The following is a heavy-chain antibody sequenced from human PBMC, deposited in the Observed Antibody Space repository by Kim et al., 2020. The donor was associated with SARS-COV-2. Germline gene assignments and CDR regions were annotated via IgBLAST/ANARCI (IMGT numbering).Heavy chain of an antibody. V-gene: IGHV1-69*04. D-gene: IGHD1-26*01. Sequence: NYAQKFQGGVTITADKSTSTAYMELSSLRSEDTAVYYCAGGGGSYSGIDYWGQGTLVTVSS. J-gene: IGHJ4*02. CDR3: AGGGGSYSGIDY.